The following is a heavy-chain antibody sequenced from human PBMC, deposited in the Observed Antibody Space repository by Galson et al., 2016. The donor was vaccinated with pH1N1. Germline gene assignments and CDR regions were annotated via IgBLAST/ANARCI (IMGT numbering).Heavy chain of an antibody. CDR3: ARGGFYYDSSGTSYGSDV. D-gene: IGHD3-22*01. CDR1: GDSVSSNSAA. J-gene: IGHJ6*02. Sequence: CAISGDSVSSNSAAWNWVRQSPSRGLEWLGRTYYRSKWYNDYAVSVKSRITINPDTSKNQFSLQLNSVTPEDTAVYYCARGGFYYDSSGTSYGSDVWGQGTTVTVSS. CDR2: TYYRSKWYN. V-gene: IGHV6-1*01.